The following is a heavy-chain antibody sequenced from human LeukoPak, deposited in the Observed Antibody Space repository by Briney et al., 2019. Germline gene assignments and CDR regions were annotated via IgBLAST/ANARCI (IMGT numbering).Heavy chain of an antibody. V-gene: IGHV4-30-4*01. CDR2: IYYSGNT. Sequence: SETLSLTCTVSGGSISSGDYYWSWIRQPPGKGLEWIGYIYYSGNTYYNPSLKSRVTISVDTSKNQFSLKLSSVTAADTAVYYCARVGYSYGYECDYWGQGTLVTVSS. J-gene: IGHJ4*02. CDR1: GGSISSGDYY. D-gene: IGHD5-18*01. CDR3: ARVGYSYGYECDY.